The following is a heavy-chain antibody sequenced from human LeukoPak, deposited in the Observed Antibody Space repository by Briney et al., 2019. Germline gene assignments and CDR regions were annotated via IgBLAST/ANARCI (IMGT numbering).Heavy chain of an antibody. CDR1: GGTFSSYA. J-gene: IGHJ4*02. CDR3: AREGGSWYYFDY. CDR2: IIPIFGIA. Sequence: ASVKVSCKASGGTFSSYAISWVRQAPGQGLEWMGRIIPIFGIANYAQKFQGRVTITADKSTSTAYMELSSLRSEDTAVYYCAREGGSWYYFDYWGQGTLVTVSS. V-gene: IGHV1-69*04. D-gene: IGHD6-13*01.